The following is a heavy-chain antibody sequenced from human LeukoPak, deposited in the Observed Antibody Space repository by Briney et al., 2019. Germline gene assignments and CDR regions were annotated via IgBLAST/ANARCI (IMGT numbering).Heavy chain of an antibody. CDR1: GGSISSGGYS. J-gene: IGHJ5*02. V-gene: IGHV4-30-2*01. CDR3: ARGITMIATCDP. CDR2: IYHSGST. D-gene: IGHD3-22*01. Sequence: SETLSLTCAVSGGSISSGGYSWSWIRQPPGKGLEWIGYIYHSGSTYYNPSLKSRVTISVDRSKNQFSLKLSSVTAADTAVYYCARGITMIATCDPWGQGTLVTVSS.